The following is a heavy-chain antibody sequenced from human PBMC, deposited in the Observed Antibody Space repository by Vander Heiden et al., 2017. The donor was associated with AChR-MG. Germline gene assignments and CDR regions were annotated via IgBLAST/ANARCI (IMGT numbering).Heavy chain of an antibody. Sequence: EVQLVESGGGLVQPGGSLRLSCAASGCIVSSKYMSWVRQAPGKGLEWVSVIYSGGSTYYADSVKGRFTISRDNSKNTLYLQMNSLRAEDTAVYYCARAAAAAGYFDYWGQGTLVTVSS. V-gene: IGHV3-66*01. CDR1: GCIVSSKY. CDR3: ARAAAAAGYFDY. J-gene: IGHJ4*02. D-gene: IGHD6-13*01. CDR2: IYSGGST.